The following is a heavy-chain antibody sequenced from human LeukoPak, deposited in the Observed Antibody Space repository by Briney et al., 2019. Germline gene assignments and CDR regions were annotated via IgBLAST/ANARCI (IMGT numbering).Heavy chain of an antibody. Sequence: ASVKVSCKASGYTFTSYDINWVRQATGQGLEWMGWMNPNSGNTGYAQKFQGRVTITRNTSTSTAYMELSSLRSEDTAVYYCAARIAVAGDSFDYWGQGTLVTVSS. CDR1: GYTFTSYD. J-gene: IGHJ4*02. CDR2: MNPNSGNT. D-gene: IGHD6-19*01. CDR3: AARIAVAGDSFDY. V-gene: IGHV1-8*03.